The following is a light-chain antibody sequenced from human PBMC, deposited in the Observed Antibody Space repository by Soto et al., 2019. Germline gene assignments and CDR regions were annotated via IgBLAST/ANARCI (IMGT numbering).Light chain of an antibody. CDR1: SSDIGSNY. CDR3: ASWDDSLSGWV. V-gene: IGLV1-47*01. Sequence: QPVLTQPPSASGTPGQRVTISCSGRSSDIGSNYVYWYQQFPGTAPKLLIYRSSQRPSGVPDRFSGSRSGTSASLAISGLRSEDEADYYCASWDDSLSGWVFGGGTKLTVL. CDR2: RSS. J-gene: IGLJ3*02.